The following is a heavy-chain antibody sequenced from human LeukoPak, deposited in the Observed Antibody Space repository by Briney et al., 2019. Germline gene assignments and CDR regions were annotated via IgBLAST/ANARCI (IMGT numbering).Heavy chain of an antibody. CDR1: GGSFSGYY. Sequence: SETLSLTCAVYGGSFSGYYWSWIRQPPGKGLEWIGEINHSGSTNYNPSLKSRVTISVDTSKNQFSLKLSSVTVADTAVYYCAGAVTVTKPFAYWGQGTLVTVSS. V-gene: IGHV4-34*01. CDR3: AGAVTVTKPFAY. D-gene: IGHD4-17*01. CDR2: INHSGST. J-gene: IGHJ4*02.